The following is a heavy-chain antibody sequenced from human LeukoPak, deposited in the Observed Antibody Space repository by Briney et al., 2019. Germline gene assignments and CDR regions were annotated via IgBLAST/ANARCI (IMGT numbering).Heavy chain of an antibody. CDR3: ARVSIGWYSFDY. CDR1: GFTFSTYW. D-gene: IGHD6-19*01. Sequence: PGGSLRLSCAASGFTFSTYWMHWVRQAPGKGLVWVSRINPDGTTTNYADSVKGRFTISRDNAKDTVYLQMNSLRAEDTAVYYCARVSIGWYSFDYWGQGTLVTVSS. J-gene: IGHJ4*02. V-gene: IGHV3-74*01. CDR2: INPDGTTT.